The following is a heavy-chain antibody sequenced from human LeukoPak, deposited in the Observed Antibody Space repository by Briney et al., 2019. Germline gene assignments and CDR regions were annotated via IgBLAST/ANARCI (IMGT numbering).Heavy chain of an antibody. CDR2: ISAYNGNT. V-gene: IGHV1-18*01. CDR1: GYTFTSYG. D-gene: IGHD2-2*02. J-gene: IGHJ4*02. Sequence: ASVKVSCKASGYTFTSYGISWVRQAPGQGLEWMGWISAYNGNTNYAQKLQGRVTMTTDTSTSTAYMELRSLRSDDTAMYYCAISRAYQLLYDFDYWGQGTLVTVSS. CDR3: AISRAYQLLYDFDY.